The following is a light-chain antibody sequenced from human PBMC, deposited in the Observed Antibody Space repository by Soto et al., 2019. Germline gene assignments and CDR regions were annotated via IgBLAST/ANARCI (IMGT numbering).Light chain of an antibody. CDR1: QRVSSY. Sequence: EIVLTQSPATLSLSPGERATLSCRASQRVSSYLAWYQQKPGQAPRLLIYDASTRATGIPARFSGSGSGTDFTLTISSLEPEDFAVYYCQQRSTFGPGTKVDIK. CDR2: DAS. CDR3: QQRST. V-gene: IGKV3-11*01. J-gene: IGKJ3*01.